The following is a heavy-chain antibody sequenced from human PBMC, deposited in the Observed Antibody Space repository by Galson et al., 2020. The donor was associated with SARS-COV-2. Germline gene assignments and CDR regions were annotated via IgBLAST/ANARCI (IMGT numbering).Heavy chain of an antibody. D-gene: IGHD2-21*02. CDR3: ARSYCGGDCYSCYFDY. J-gene: IGHJ4*02. Sequence: ASVKVSCQASGYTFINFGITWVRQAPGQGLEWMGWISPYHGITHYAQKLQGRVTMTTDTSTGTVYMDLRSLRSDDTAVYYCARSYCGGDCYSCYFDYWSQGTLVTVSS. V-gene: IGHV1-18*01. CDR1: GYTFINFG. CDR2: ISPYHGIT.